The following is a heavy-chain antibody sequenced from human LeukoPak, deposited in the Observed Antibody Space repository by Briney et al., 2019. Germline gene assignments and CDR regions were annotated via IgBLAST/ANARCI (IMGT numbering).Heavy chain of an antibody. D-gene: IGHD4-23*01. CDR3: ARLDYGGNSGFDY. Sequence: VASVKVSCKASGYSFTNDYIHWLRQAPGQGLEWMGVINPSGGSTTYSQKFQGRVTMTRDTSTSTVYMELSSLRSEDTAVFYCARLDYGGNSGFDYWGQGTLVTVSS. J-gene: IGHJ4*02. CDR1: GYSFTNDY. V-gene: IGHV1-46*01. CDR2: INPSGGST.